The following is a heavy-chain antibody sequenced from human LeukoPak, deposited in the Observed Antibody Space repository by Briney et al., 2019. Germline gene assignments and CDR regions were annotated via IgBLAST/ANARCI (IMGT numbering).Heavy chain of an antibody. Sequence: SETLSLTCTVSGGSISSSSYYWAWIRQPPGKGLEYIGSYSGSTYNNPSLKSRVTISVDTSKKQFSLKLSSVTAADTAVYYCARDETYYYGSGSYYYYYYGMDVWGQGTTVTVSS. CDR3: ARDETYYYGSGSYYYYYYGMDV. CDR2: YSGST. J-gene: IGHJ6*02. V-gene: IGHV4-39*07. CDR1: GGSISSSSYY. D-gene: IGHD3-10*01.